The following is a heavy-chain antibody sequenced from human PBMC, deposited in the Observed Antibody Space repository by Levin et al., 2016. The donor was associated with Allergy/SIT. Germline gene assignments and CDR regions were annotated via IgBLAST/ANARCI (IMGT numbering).Heavy chain of an antibody. J-gene: IGHJ4*02. CDR3: AKDVTGVTGGDY. V-gene: IGHV3-23*01. CDR1: GLIFSHYA. Sequence: LSLTCAASGLIFSHYAMSWVRQAPGKGLEWVSVIKSDGKTFYANSVKGRFTISRDDSKNTLYLQMNRLRVEDAAIYYCAKDVTGVTGGDYWGQGTQVTVSS. CDR2: IKSDGKT. D-gene: IGHD2-21*02.